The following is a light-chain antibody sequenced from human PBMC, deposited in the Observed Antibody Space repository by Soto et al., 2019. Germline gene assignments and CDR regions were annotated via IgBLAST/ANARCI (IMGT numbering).Light chain of an antibody. CDR1: QSVSSSY. CDR3: QQYGNSPYT. Sequence: EIVLTQSPGTLSLSPGERATLSCRASQSVSSSYLAWYQQKPGQAPRLLIYGASSRATGIPDRFSGSGSGTDFTLTISRLEPEEFAMYYCQQYGNSPYTFGQGTKLEIK. J-gene: IGKJ2*01. CDR2: GAS. V-gene: IGKV3-20*01.